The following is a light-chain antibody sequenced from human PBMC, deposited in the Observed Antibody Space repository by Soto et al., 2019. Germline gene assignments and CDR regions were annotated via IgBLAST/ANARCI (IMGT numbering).Light chain of an antibody. CDR1: SSDVGSYNL. V-gene: IGLV2-23*01. Sequence: QSVLTQPASVSGSPGQSITISCTGTSSDVGSYNLVSWYQQHPGKAPKLMIYEGSKRPSGVSNRFSGSKSANTASLTISGLQAEDEADYYCCSYAGSSTVVFGGGTKAHRP. J-gene: IGLJ2*01. CDR2: EGS. CDR3: CSYAGSSTVV.